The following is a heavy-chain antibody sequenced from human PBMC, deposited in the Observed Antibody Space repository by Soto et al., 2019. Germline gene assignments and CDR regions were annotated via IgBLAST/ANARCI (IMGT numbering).Heavy chain of an antibody. CDR2: IKQDGSER. V-gene: IGHV3-7*01. J-gene: IGHJ5*02. CDR3: ARGGCSGGSCYQGWFDP. Sequence: EVQLVESGGGLVQPGGSLRLSCAASGFTFSSYWMSWVRQAPEKGLEWVANIKQDGSERYYVDSVKGRFTISRDNAKNSLYLEMDSLGAEDTAIYYCARGGCSGGSCYQGWFDPWGQGTLVTVSS. D-gene: IGHD2-15*01. CDR1: GFTFSSYW.